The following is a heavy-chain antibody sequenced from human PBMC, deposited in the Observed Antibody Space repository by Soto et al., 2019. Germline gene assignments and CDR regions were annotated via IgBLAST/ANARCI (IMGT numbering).Heavy chain of an antibody. Sequence: PGESLKISCKGSGYTFSKYWIGWVRQTPGKGLEWMGMIYPGDSDARYSPSFEGQVTFSVDKSINTAYLQWNSLKASDTAMYYRARNGGEYNNMSDYWGQGNLVTVSS. D-gene: IGHD4-17*01. CDR1: GYTFSKYW. V-gene: IGHV5-51*01. CDR2: IYPGDSDA. J-gene: IGHJ4*02. CDR3: ARNGGEYNNMSDY.